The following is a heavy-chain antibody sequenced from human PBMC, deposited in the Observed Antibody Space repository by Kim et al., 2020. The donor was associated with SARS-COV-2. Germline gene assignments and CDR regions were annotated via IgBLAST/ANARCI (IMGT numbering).Heavy chain of an antibody. J-gene: IGHJ4*02. CDR1: GGSFSGYY. CDR2: INHSGST. CDR3: ASLIWGITGTPPV. Sequence: SETLSLTCAVYGGSFSGYYWSWIRQPPGKGLEWIGEINHSGSTNYNPSLKSRVTISVDTSKNQFSLKLSSVTAADTAVYYCASLIWGITGTPPVWGQGTLVTVSS. V-gene: IGHV4-34*01. D-gene: IGHD1-7*01.